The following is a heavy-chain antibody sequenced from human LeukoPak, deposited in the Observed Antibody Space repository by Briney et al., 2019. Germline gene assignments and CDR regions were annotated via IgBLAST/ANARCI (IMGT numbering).Heavy chain of an antibody. D-gene: IGHD3-22*01. Sequence: ASVKVSCKASGYTFTGYYMHWVRQAPGQGLEWMGWINPNSGGTNYAQKFQGRVTMTRDTSISTAYMELSRLRSEDTAVYYCARDIGNYYDSRPAFDIWGQGTMVTVSS. CDR3: ARDIGNYYDSRPAFDI. CDR1: GYTFTGYY. CDR2: INPNSGGT. V-gene: IGHV1-2*02. J-gene: IGHJ3*02.